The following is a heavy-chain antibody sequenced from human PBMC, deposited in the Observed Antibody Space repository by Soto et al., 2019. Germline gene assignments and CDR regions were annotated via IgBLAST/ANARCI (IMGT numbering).Heavy chain of an antibody. CDR2: TYYTSKWYN. D-gene: IGHD6-19*01. J-gene: IGHJ3*02. V-gene: IGHV6-1*01. CDR3: ARYSSPLTKYALDX. CDR1: GDSVSSNSAA. Sequence: SQSLSLTCSISGDSVSSNSAAWNWIRQSPSRGLEWLGSTYYTSKWYNDYAVSLESRITFKPDTSRNQLSLQLNSVTPEDTAVYYCARYSSPLTKYALDXWDQGTMVTVS.